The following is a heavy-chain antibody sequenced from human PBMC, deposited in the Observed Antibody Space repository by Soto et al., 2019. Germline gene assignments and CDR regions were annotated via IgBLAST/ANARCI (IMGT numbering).Heavy chain of an antibody. CDR1: GYTFTSYG. J-gene: IGHJ5*02. V-gene: IGHV1-18*01. Sequence: GASVKVSCKASGYTFTSYGISWVRQAPGQGLEGMGWISAYNGNTNYAQKLQGRVTMTTDTSTSTAYMELRSLRSDDTAVYYCAREWGLYGDYDKGWFDPWGQGTLVTVSS. CDR3: AREWGLYGDYDKGWFDP. CDR2: ISAYNGNT. D-gene: IGHD4-17*01.